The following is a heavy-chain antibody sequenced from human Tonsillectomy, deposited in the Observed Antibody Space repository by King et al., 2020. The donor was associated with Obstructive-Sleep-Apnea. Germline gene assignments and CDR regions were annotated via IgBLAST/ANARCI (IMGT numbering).Heavy chain of an antibody. D-gene: IGHD6-13*01. V-gene: IGHV4-39*07. CDR1: GGSISSSSYY. CDR3: AREGASSSRGGFDY. J-gene: IGHJ4*02. CDR2: IYYSGST. Sequence: VQLQESGPGLVKPSETLSLTCTVSGGSISSSSYYWGWIRQPPGKGLEWIGSIYYSGSTYYNPSLKSQVTISVDTSKNQFSLKLSSVTAADTAVYYCAREGASSSRGGFDYWGQGTLVTVSS.